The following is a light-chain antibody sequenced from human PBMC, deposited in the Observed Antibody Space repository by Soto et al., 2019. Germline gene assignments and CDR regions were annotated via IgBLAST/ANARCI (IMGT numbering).Light chain of an antibody. Sequence: IVMTQSPATLSVSPGERATLSCRASQSVSSNLAWYQQKPGQAPRLLIYGASTSATDIPARFSGSGSGTEFTLTISSLQSEDFAVYYCQQYNKWPPWTFGQGTKVEIK. CDR3: QQYNKWPPWT. CDR2: GAS. J-gene: IGKJ1*01. CDR1: QSVSSN. V-gene: IGKV3-15*01.